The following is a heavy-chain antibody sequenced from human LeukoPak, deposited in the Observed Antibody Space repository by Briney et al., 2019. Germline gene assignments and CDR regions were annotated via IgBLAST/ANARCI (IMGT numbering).Heavy chain of an antibody. CDR3: ASLWDIFGAY. CDR1: GFTFSSYS. J-gene: IGHJ4*02. CDR2: ISSSSSCI. V-gene: IGHV3-21*04. D-gene: IGHD3-3*01. Sequence: GGSLRLSCAASGFTFSSYSMNWVRQAPGKGLEWVSSISSSSSCIYYADSVKGRFTISRDNAKNSLYLQMNSLRAEDTALYYCASLWDIFGAYWGQGTLVTVSS.